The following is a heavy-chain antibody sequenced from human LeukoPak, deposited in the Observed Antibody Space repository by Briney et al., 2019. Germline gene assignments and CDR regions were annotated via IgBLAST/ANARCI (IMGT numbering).Heavy chain of an antibody. CDR2: IRYDGSNK. J-gene: IGHJ3*01. Sequence: GGSLRLSCAASGFTFSSYAMHWVRQAPGKGLEWVAFIRYDGSNKYYADSVKGRFTISRDNSKNTLYLQMNSLRAEDTAVYYCAKSGARDYYDSSGYYRGYDWGQGTMVTVSS. CDR1: GFTFSSYA. CDR3: AKSGARDYYDSSGYYRGYD. V-gene: IGHV3-30*02. D-gene: IGHD3-22*01.